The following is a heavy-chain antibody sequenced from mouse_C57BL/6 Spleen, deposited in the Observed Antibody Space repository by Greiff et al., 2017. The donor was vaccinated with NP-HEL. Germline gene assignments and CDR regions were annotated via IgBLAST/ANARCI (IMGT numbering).Heavy chain of an antibody. CDR2: FHPYNDDT. J-gene: IGHJ3*01. D-gene: IGHD2-4*01. V-gene: IGHV1-47*01. CDR1: GYTFTTYP. Sequence: QVQLQQSGAELVKPGASVKMSCKASGYTFTTYPLEWMKQNHGKSLEWIGNFHPYNDDTKYNEKFKGKATLTVEKSSSTVYFELSRLTSDDSAVYYCATSYDYGGWFAYWGQGTLVTVSA. CDR3: ATSYDYGGWFAY.